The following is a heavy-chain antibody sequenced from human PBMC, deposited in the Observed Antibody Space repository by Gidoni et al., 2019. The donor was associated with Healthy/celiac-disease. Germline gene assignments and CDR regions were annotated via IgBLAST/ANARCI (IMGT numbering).Heavy chain of an antibody. CDR2: SNPNSGNK. CDR3: AREGGSSSGYGMDV. CDR1: GYTFPGYY. Sequence: QVQLVQSGAEVKQHGASVKVSCKAFGYTFPGYYMHWVRQAPGQGLEWTGWSNPNSGNKNYAQKCQGWVTMTRDTTISTAYMELSRLRSDDTAVYYCAREGGSSSGYGMDVWGQGTTVTVSS. J-gene: IGHJ6*02. V-gene: IGHV1-2*04. D-gene: IGHD1-26*01.